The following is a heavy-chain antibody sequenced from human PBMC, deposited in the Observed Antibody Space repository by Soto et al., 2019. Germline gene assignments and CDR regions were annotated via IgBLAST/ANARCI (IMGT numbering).Heavy chain of an antibody. J-gene: IGHJ4*02. V-gene: IGHV4-31*03. CDR2: ITYGGSI. D-gene: IGHD5-18*01. CDR3: AKMERTQLWLLVQN. CDR1: GASITNDDFF. Sequence: TSETLSLTCTVSGASITNDDFFWSWVRQHPDKGLEWLAYITYGGSIYYNPSLRSRLSVSTDKSKSQFSLNVRSVTAADTAVYFCAKMERTQLWLLVQNWGQGLPVTVSS.